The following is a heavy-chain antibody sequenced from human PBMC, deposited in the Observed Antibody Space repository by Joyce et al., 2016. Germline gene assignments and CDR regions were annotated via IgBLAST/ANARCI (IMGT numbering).Heavy chain of an antibody. J-gene: IGHJ6*03. D-gene: IGHD4-23*01. CDR1: GYTFTGYY. CDR3: ARAGGLSSYYHYMDV. CDR2: INPRGGTT. V-gene: IGHV1-46*01. Sequence: QVLLVQSGAEVKEPGASVKLSCKASGYTFTGYYMHWVRQAPGQRLEWMGIINPRGGTTSFAQKVQGRLARTRDTSTNTVYMELSSLRSEDTAVYYCARAGGLSSYYHYMDVWDKGTTVTVSS.